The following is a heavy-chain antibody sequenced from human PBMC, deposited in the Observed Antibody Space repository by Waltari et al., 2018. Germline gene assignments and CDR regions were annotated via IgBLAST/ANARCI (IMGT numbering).Heavy chain of an antibody. CDR3: ASFNLGY. CDR2: ISYDGSNK. J-gene: IGHJ4*02. CDR1: GFPFRSYA. V-gene: IGHV3-30-3*01. Sequence: QVQLVESGGGVVQPGRSLRLSCAASGFPFRSYAMHWVRQAPGKGLEWVAVISYDGSNKYYADSVKGRFTISRDNSKNTLYLQMNSLRAEDTAVYYCASFNLGYWGQGTLVTVSS.